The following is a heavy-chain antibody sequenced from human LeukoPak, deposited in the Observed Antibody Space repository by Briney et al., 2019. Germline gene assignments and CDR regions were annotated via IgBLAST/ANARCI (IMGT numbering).Heavy chain of an antibody. V-gene: IGHV1-18*01. CDR1: GYTFTSYG. Sequence: ASVKVSCKASGYTFTSYGISWVRQAPGQGLEWMGWISAYNGNTNYAQKLQGRVTMTTDTSTSTAYMEPRSLRSDDTAVYYCARIGYCSGGSCYSHGSYYFDYWGQGTLVTASS. CDR3: ARIGYCSGGSCYSHGSYYFDY. D-gene: IGHD2-15*01. J-gene: IGHJ4*02. CDR2: ISAYNGNT.